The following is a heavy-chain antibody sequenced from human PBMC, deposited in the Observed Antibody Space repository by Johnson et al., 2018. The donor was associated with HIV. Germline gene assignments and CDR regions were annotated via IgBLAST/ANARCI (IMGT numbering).Heavy chain of an antibody. CDR3: ARLPSGYSRDGFDI. CDR1: GFTFSSYA. V-gene: IGHV3-30*04. D-gene: IGHD5-18*01. J-gene: IGHJ3*02. Sequence: QMMLVESGGGVVQPGRSLRLSCAASGFTFSSYAMHWVRQAPGKGLEWVAVISYDGSTEYYADSVKGRFTISRDNSKNTLYLQMNSLRAEDTAVYYCARLPSGYSRDGFDIWGQGTMVTVSS. CDR2: ISYDGSTE.